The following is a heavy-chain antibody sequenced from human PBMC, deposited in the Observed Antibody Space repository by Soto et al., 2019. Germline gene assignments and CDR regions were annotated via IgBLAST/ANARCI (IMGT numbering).Heavy chain of an antibody. CDR3: AREEVAYYDSGSYNWFDP. D-gene: IGHD3-10*01. CDR1: GGSISSDGYY. J-gene: IGHJ5*02. Sequence: SETLSLTCTVSGGSISSDGYYWSWIRQYPGKGLEWIGYIYYSGSTYYNPSLKSRVTISVDTSNNQFSLKLSFVTAADTAVHYCAREEVAYYDSGSYNWFDPWGQGTLVTVSS. V-gene: IGHV4-31*03. CDR2: IYYSGST.